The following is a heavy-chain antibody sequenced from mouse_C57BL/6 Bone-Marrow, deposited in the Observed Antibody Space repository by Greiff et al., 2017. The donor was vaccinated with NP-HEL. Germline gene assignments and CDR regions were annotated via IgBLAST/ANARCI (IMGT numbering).Heavy chain of an antibody. J-gene: IGHJ3*01. CDR1: GYAFSSSW. V-gene: IGHV1-82*01. CDR3: ARSAYGYEDFAY. Sequence: VQLQESGPELVKPGASVKISCKASGYAFSSSWMNWVKQRPGKGLEWIGRIYPGDGDTNYNGKFKGKATLPADTSSSTAYMQLSSLTSEDSAVYCCARSAYGYEDFAYWGQGTLVTVSA. CDR2: IYPGDGDT. D-gene: IGHD2-2*01.